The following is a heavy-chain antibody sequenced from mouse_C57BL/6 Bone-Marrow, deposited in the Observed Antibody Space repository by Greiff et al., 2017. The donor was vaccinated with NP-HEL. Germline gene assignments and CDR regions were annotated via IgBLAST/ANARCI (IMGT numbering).Heavy chain of an antibody. CDR2: ISSGGSYT. CDR1: GFTFSSYG. D-gene: IGHD1-1*01. Sequence: EVKLVESGGDLVKPGGSLKLSCAASGFTFSSYGMSWVRQTPDKRLEWVATISSGGSYTYYPDSVKGRFNISRDHATNTLYLQMSSLKSEDTDMYYCARHYYGSSSHWYFDVWGTGTTVTVSS. V-gene: IGHV5-6*01. CDR3: ARHYYGSSSHWYFDV. J-gene: IGHJ1*03.